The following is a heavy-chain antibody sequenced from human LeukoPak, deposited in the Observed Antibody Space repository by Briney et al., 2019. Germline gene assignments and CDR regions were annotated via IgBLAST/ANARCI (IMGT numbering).Heavy chain of an antibody. J-gene: IGHJ6*03. V-gene: IGHV1-69*05. Sequence: GASVKVSCKASGGTFSSYAISWVRQAPGQGLEWMGGIIPIFGTANYAQKFQGRVTITTDESTSTAYMELSSLRSEDTAVYYCTRGPSMILYYYYTDVWGKGTTVTVSS. CDR2: IIPIFGTA. D-gene: IGHD3-22*01. CDR1: GGTFSSYA. CDR3: TRGPSMILYYYYTDV.